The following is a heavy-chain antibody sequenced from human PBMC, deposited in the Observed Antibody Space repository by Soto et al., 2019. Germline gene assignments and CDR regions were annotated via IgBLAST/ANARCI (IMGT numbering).Heavy chain of an antibody. V-gene: IGHV3-48*02. D-gene: IGHD5-18*01. CDR3: ASVQLWSYYYYYGMDV. Sequence: EVQLVESGGGLVQNGGSLRLSCADSGFTFSSYSMNWVRQAPGKGLEWVSYISSSSSTIYYADSVKGRFTISRDNAKNSLYLQMNSLRDEDTAVYYCASVQLWSYYYYYGMDVWGQGTTVTVSS. CDR2: ISSSSSTI. CDR1: GFTFSSYS. J-gene: IGHJ6*02.